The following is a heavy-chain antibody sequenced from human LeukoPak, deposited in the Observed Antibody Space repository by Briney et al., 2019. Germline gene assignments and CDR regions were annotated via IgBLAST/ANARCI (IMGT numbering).Heavy chain of an antibody. D-gene: IGHD6-13*01. J-gene: IGHJ4*02. V-gene: IGHV4-59*08. Sequence: SETLSLTCTVSGGSISSYYWSWIRQPPGKGLEWIGYIYYSGSTTYNPSLESRVTMSVDTSNNQFSLKLSSVTAADTAVYYCARRYYNSWFFDYWGPGALVTVSS. CDR2: IYYSGST. CDR1: GGSISSYY. CDR3: ARRYYNSWFFDY.